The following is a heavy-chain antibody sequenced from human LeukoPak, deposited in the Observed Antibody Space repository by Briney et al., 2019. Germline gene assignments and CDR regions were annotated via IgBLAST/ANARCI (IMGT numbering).Heavy chain of an antibody. Sequence: ASVKVSCKASGYTFTGYYMHWVRQAPGQGLEWMGWINPNSGGTNYAQKFQGRVTMTRDTSISTAYMELSRLRSDDTAVYYCARDPGINYYYYMDVWGKGTTVTISS. J-gene: IGHJ6*03. CDR1: GYTFTGYY. D-gene: IGHD2-21*01. CDR3: ARDPGINYYYYMDV. V-gene: IGHV1-2*02. CDR2: INPNSGGT.